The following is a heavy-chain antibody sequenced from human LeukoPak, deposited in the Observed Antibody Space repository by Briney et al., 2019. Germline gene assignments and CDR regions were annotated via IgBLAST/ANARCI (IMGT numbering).Heavy chain of an antibody. D-gene: IGHD3-10*01. J-gene: IGHJ6*03. CDR2: INPSGGST. V-gene: IGHV1-46*01. CDR3: ARDTPHYGSGSYYYYDYYMDV. Sequence: ASVKVSCKASAYTFTSYYLPWVRQAPGQGLEWMGIINPSGGSTSYAQKFQGRVTMTRDTSTSTVYMELSSLRSEDTAVYYCARDTPHYGSGSYYYYDYYMDVWGKGTTVTVSS. CDR1: AYTFTSYY.